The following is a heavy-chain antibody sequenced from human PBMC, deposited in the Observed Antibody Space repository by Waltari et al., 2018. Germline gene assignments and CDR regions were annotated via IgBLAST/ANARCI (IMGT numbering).Heavy chain of an antibody. CDR2: IYYSGST. V-gene: IGHV4-31*03. Sequence: QVQLQESGPGLVKPSQTLSLTCTVSGGSISSGGYYWSWFRQHPGKGLEWIGYIYYSGSTYYNPSLKSRVTISVDTSKNQFSLKLSSVTAADTAVYYCARGREYYDSSGFHYYFDYWGQGTLVTVSS. CDR1: GGSISSGGYY. J-gene: IGHJ4*02. D-gene: IGHD3-22*01. CDR3: ARGREYYDSSGFHYYFDY.